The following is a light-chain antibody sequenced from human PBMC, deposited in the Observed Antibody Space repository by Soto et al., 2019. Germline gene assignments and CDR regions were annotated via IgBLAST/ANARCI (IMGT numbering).Light chain of an antibody. Sequence: TVSVKQKERATLSCRASQSVSSNLAWYQQKPGQAPRLLIYGASSRATGIPDRFSGSGSGTDFTLTISRLEPEDFTVYYCPQYGCSPRTFGQRGIVDI. CDR3: PQYGCSPRT. CDR1: QSVSSN. V-gene: IGKV3-20*01. J-gene: IGKJ1*01. CDR2: GAS.